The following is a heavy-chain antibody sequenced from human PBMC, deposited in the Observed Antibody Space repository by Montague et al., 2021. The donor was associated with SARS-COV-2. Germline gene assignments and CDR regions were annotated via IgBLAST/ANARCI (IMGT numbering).Heavy chain of an antibody. Sequence: CAISGDSVSSNSATWNWVRQSPSRGLEWLGRTYYRSKWYNDYAVPVRGRVTINPDTSKNQFSLQLNSVTPEDTAMYYCTSGREGNYNVMDVWGQGTTVTVSS. CDR2: TYYRSKWYN. V-gene: IGHV6-1*01. J-gene: IGHJ6*02. CDR1: GDSVSSNSAT. CDR3: TSGREGNYNVMDV. D-gene: IGHD1-1*01.